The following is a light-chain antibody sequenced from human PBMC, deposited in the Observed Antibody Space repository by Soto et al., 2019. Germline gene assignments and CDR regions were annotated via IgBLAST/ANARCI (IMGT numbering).Light chain of an antibody. CDR2: DAS. J-gene: IGKJ5*01. V-gene: IGKV3D-20*02. Sequence: IALTPSPGTLSSAPWDSPTLSCRPIQSVGRIYLAWCQHNTGRAARLVIYDASNRATGVPDRFSGSGSGTDFTLTVTRLEPADFAVYYCQQRSNWPPITFGQGTRLEIK. CDR3: QQRSNWPPIT. CDR1: QSVGRIY.